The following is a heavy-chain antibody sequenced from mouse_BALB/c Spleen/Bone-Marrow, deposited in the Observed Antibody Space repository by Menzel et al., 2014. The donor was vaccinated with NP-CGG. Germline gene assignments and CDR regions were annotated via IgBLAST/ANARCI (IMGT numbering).Heavy chain of an antibody. D-gene: IGHD1-1*01. Sequence: EVKLQESGAELVKPGASVKLSCTASGFNIKDTYMYWVKQRPEQGLEWIGRIDPANGNTKYDPKFQDKATMTADTSSNTAYLQLSSLTSEDTAVYYCARYYYGSSLFAYWGQGTLVTVSA. V-gene: IGHV14-3*02. CDR3: ARYYYGSSLFAY. CDR1: GFNIKDTY. CDR2: IDPANGNT. J-gene: IGHJ3*01.